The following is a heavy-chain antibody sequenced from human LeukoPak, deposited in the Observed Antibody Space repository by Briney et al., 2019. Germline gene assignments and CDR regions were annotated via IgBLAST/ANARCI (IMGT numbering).Heavy chain of an antibody. J-gene: IGHJ5*02. CDR2: INRDGSGK. V-gene: IGHV3-7*04. D-gene: IGHD1-1*01. CDR3: ARVQTGTTNWFDP. Sequence: GSLRLSCAASGFTLSTYWMGWVRRAPGKGLEWVANINRDGSGKYYVDSVRGRFTISRDNAKNSLYLQMNSLRAEDTAVYYCARVQTGTTNWFDPWGQGTLVTVSS. CDR1: GFTLSTYW.